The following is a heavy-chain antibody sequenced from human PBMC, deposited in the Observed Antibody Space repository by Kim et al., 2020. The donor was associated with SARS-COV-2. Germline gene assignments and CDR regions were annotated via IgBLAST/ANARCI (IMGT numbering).Heavy chain of an antibody. CDR2: INPSGGST. V-gene: IGHV1-46*01. Sequence: ASVKVSCKASGYTFSSYYMHWVRQAPGQGLEWMGIINPSGGSTSYAQKFQGRVTMTGDTSTSTVYMELSSLRSEDTAVYYCGRTQNKNVYWGAFDIWGQGTRVTVSS. CDR1: GYTFSSYY. CDR3: GRTQNKNVYWGAFDI. J-gene: IGHJ3*02. D-gene: IGHD1-26*01.